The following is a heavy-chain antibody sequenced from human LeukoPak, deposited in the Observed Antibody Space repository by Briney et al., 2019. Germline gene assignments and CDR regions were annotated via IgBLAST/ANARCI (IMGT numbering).Heavy chain of an antibody. CDR1: GGSISSGSYY. J-gene: IGHJ4*02. V-gene: IGHV4-61*02. Sequence: PSQTLSLTCTVSGGSISSGSYYWSWIRQPAGKGLEWIGRIYTSGSTNYNPSLKSRVTISVDTSKNQFSLKLSSVTAADTAVYYCARQGYSSRPLDYWGQGTLVTVSS. D-gene: IGHD6-13*01. CDR2: IYTSGST. CDR3: ARQGYSSRPLDY.